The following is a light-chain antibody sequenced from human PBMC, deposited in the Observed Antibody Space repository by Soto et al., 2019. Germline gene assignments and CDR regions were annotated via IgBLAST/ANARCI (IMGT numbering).Light chain of an antibody. CDR3: QKYNSAPIP. V-gene: IGKV1-27*01. Sequence: DIQMTQSPSSPSASVGDRVTITCRASQGISNFLAWYQQKPGKVPKLLIYSASTLQSGVPSRFSGSGSGTDFTLTISSLQPEDVATYYCQKYNSAPIPFGPGTKVDIK. CDR1: QGISNF. CDR2: SAS. J-gene: IGKJ3*01.